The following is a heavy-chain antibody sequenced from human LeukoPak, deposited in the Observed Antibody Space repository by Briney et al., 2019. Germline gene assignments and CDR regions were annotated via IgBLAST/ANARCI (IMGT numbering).Heavy chain of an antibody. CDR1: GGSISTSKYY. CDR3: ARVAVAGYYFDY. Sequence: SETLSLTCTASGGSISTSKYYWGWVRQPPGKGLEGIGNICYSGSTYYSPSLKSRLTTSLHTSRNQFPPKLSSVTAADTAVYSCARVAVAGYYFDYWGHGTLVTVSS. CDR2: ICYSGST. J-gene: IGHJ4*01. V-gene: IGHV4-39*06. D-gene: IGHD6-19*01.